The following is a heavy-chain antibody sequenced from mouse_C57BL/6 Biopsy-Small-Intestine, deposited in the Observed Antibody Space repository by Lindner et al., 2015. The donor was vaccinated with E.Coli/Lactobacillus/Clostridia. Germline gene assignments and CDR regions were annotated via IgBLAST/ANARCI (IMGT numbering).Heavy chain of an antibody. J-gene: IGHJ1*03. D-gene: IGHD1-1*01. Sequence: VQLQESGAELVKPGASVKLSCKASGYTFTSYWMQWVKQRPGQGLEWIGEIDPSDSYTNYNHEFKGKATLTVDTSSNTAYLQLSSLTSEDTAVYYCTTRGGGDWYFDVWGTGTTVTVSS. V-gene: IGHV1-50*01. CDR1: GYTFTSYW. CDR3: TTRGGGDWYFDV. CDR2: IDPSDSYT.